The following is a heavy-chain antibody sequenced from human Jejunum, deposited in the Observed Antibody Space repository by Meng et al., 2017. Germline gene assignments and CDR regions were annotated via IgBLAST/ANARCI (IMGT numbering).Heavy chain of an antibody. CDR3: VRTSNWSLDY. Sequence: QLTLQPPGRGLVKPPPTLSLTWTISGDSVSSNSAAWNWIRQSPSRGLEWLRRTYYTSKWYNDYAESVKSRIPINPDTSKNQFSLQLNSVTPEDTAVYYCVRTSNWSLDYWGQGTLVTVSS. CDR2: TYYTSKWYN. V-gene: IGHV6-1*01. J-gene: IGHJ4*01. CDR1: GDSVSSNSAA. D-gene: IGHD6-13*01.